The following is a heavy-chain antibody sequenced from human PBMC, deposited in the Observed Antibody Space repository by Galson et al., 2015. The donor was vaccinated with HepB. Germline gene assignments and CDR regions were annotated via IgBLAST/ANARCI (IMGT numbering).Heavy chain of an antibody. CDR3: AREREFITIFRVVITEARSDALDI. D-gene: IGHD3-3*01. Sequence: SLRLSCAASGFTFSSYAMHWVRQAPGKGLEWVAVISYDGSNKYYADSVKGRFTISRDNSKNTLYLQMNSLRAEDTAVYYCAREREFITIFRVVITEARSDALDIWGQGTMVTVSS. V-gene: IGHV3-30-3*01. J-gene: IGHJ3*02. CDR1: GFTFSSYA. CDR2: ISYDGSNK.